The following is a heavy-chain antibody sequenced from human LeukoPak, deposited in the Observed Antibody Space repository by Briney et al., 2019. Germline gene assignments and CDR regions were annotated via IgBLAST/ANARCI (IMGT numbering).Heavy chain of an antibody. CDR3: ARGGYSFDY. V-gene: IGHV3-7*01. CDR2: LHADGVEQ. J-gene: IGHJ4*02. CDR1: GFSLSGYW. D-gene: IGHD5-18*01. Sequence: GGSLRLSCAASGFSLSGYWMTWVRQAPGKGLEWVARLHADGVEQNYVDSVSGRFTMSRDNAKNSLDLQMNSLRVEDTAVYYCARGGYSFDYLGQGTLVAVSS.